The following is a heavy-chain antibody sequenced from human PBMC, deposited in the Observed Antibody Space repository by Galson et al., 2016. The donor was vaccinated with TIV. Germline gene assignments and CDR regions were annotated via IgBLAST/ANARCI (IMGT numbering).Heavy chain of an antibody. J-gene: IGHJ4*02. CDR2: ASTTSSLI. V-gene: IGHV3-48*01. D-gene: IGHD5-24*01. CDR1: GFTFSVYH. Sequence: SLRLSCAASGFTFSVYHMNWVRQAPGEGLEWISYASTTSSLIYYADSVRGRFTISRDNAKNSLYLQMNSLRADDTAVYYCARGGRDGYNPYFDYWGQGTLVTVSS. CDR3: ARGGRDGYNPYFDY.